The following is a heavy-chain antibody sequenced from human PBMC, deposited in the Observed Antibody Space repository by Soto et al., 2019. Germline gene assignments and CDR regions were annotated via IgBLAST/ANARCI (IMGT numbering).Heavy chain of an antibody. Sequence: SVKVSCKASGGTFSSYAISWVRQAPGQGLEWMGGIIPIFGTANYAQKFQGRVTITADGSTSTAYMELSSLRSEDTAVYYCARGSYGYGLGIRYYYYGMDVWGQGTTVTVSS. D-gene: IGHD5-18*01. CDR3: ARGSYGYGLGIRYYYYGMDV. CDR2: IIPIFGTA. J-gene: IGHJ6*02. V-gene: IGHV1-69*13. CDR1: GGTFSSYA.